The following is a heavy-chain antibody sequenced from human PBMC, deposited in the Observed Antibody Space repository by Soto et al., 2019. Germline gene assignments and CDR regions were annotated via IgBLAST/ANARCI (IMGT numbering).Heavy chain of an antibody. CDR2: FFSDVER. CDR3: ARMDGDYNYSALDV. Sequence: QVTLKESGPVLVKPTETLTLTCTVSGFSLSNGRMGVSWIRQPPGKPLEWLAHFFSDVERSYSASMQSRLTLSTDTSGSQVVLTMTNMDPVDTATYYCARMDGDYNYSALDVWGQGTTVPVSS. CDR1: GFSLSNGRMG. V-gene: IGHV2-26*01. D-gene: IGHD4-17*01. J-gene: IGHJ6*02.